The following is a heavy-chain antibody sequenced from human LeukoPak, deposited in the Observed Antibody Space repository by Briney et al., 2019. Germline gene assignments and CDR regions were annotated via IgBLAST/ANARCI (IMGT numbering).Heavy chain of an antibody. D-gene: IGHD2-15*01. Sequence: KASGPTLVKPTHTLTLTCTFSGFSLTTTGVGVGWIRQPPGKALEWLALIYWDDDKRYSQSLKSRLTISRDISRKHVVLTMTNMDPLDTATYYCAHSGGYCTHSTCYDHFDKWGQGTLVTVSS. CDR2: IYWDDDK. CDR3: AHSGGYCTHSTCYDHFDK. V-gene: IGHV2-5*02. J-gene: IGHJ4*02. CDR1: GFSLTTTGVG.